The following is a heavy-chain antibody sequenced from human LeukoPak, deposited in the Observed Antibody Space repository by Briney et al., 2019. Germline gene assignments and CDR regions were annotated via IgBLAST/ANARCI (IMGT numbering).Heavy chain of an antibody. CDR2: ISGGGGSA. CDR1: GFTFSNYA. V-gene: IGHV3-23*01. Sequence: PGGSQRLSCAASGFTFSNYAMSWVRQAPGKGLEWVSTISGGGGSAYYTDSVKGRFTITRDNAKNTLYVQMNSLRGEDTAVYYCAKDYGPKQLVFFDSWGQGTLVTVSS. J-gene: IGHJ4*02. D-gene: IGHD6-13*01. CDR3: AKDYGPKQLVFFDS.